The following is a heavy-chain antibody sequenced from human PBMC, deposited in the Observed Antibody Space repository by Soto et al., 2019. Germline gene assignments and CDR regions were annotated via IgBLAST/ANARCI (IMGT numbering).Heavy chain of an antibody. V-gene: IGHV1-46*01. Sequence: QVQLVQSGAEVKKPGASVKVSCKSSGYTFTNYYLHWVRQAPGQGLEWMGKINPSGGSTRYAQRFQGRVTMTRDTSTSTVYMELSSLRSEDTAVYYCARGYGSGSYYDYWGQGTLVTVSS. CDR2: INPSGGST. CDR1: GYTFTNYY. CDR3: ARGYGSGSYYDY. D-gene: IGHD3-10*01. J-gene: IGHJ4*02.